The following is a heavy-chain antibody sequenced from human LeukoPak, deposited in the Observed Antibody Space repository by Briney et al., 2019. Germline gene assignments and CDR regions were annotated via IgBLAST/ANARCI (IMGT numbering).Heavy chain of an antibody. J-gene: IGHJ3*02. D-gene: IGHD3-22*01. CDR1: GFTFSSYS. CDR3: ARGETSSPDSSGSDPYAFDI. CDR2: ISSSSSYI. Sequence: NPGGSLRLSCAASGFTFSSYSMNWVRQAPGKGLEWVSSISSSSSYIYYADSVKGRFTISRDNAKNSLYLQMNSLRAEDTAVYYCARGETSSPDSSGSDPYAFDIWGQGTMVTVSS. V-gene: IGHV3-21*01.